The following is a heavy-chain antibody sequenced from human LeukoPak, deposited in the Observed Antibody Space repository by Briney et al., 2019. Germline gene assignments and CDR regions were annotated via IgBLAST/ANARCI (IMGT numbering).Heavy chain of an antibody. CDR2: ISSSSSYI. Sequence: GGSLRLSCAASGFTFSSYSMSWVRQAPGQGLEWVSSISSSSSYIYYADSVKGRFTISRDNAKNSLYLQMNSLRAEDTAVYYCARVKDGDSYFDYWGQGTLVTVSS. J-gene: IGHJ4*02. V-gene: IGHV3-21*01. CDR3: ARVKDGDSYFDY. CDR1: GFTFSSYS. D-gene: IGHD4-17*01.